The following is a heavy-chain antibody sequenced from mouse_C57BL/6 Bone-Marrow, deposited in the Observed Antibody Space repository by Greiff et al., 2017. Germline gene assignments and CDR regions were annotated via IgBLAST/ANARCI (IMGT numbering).Heavy chain of an antibody. D-gene: IGHD1-1*01. CDR1: GYTFTDYY. Sequence: VQLQQSGPVLVKPGASVKMSCKASGYTFTDYYMNWVKQSHGKSLEWIGAIIPYTGGTSYTQKFKGKVTLTVDKSSSTAYMELNSLTSEDSAVDYCARFLRSDYWGQGTTLTVSS. V-gene: IGHV1-19*01. CDR3: ARFLRSDY. J-gene: IGHJ2*01. CDR2: IIPYTGGT.